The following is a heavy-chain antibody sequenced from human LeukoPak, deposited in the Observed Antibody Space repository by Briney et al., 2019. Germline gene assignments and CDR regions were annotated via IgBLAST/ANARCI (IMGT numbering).Heavy chain of an antibody. V-gene: IGHV4-34*01. CDR3: ARGFSYGDYEVLYFDY. J-gene: IGHJ4*02. CDR1: GGSFSGYY. CDR2: INHSGST. D-gene: IGHD4-17*01. Sequence: PSETLSLTCAVYGGSFSGYYWSWIRQPPGKGLEWIGEINHSGSTNYNPSLKSRVTISVDTSKNQFSLKLGSVTAADTAVYYCARGFSYGDYEVLYFDYWGQGTLVTVSS.